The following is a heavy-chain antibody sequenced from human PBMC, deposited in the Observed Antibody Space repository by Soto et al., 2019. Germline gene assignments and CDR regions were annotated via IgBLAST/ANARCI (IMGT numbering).Heavy chain of an antibody. D-gene: IGHD3-22*01. CDR3: AKVSLYYYDSSPLNY. J-gene: IGHJ4*02. Sequence: PGGSLRLSCAASGFTFSTYGMHWVRQAPGKGLEWVAVISYDGSDKDYADSVKGRFTISRDNSRNTLFLQMNSLRAEDTAVYYCAKVSLYYYDSSPLNYWGQGTLVTVSS. CDR2: ISYDGSDK. CDR1: GFTFSTYG. V-gene: IGHV3-30*18.